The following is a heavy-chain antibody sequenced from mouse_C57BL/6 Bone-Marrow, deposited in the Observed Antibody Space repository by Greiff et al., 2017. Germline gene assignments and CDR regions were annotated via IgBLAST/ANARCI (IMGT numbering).Heavy chain of an antibody. CDR3: TTGLYYGSSYVGY. D-gene: IGHD1-1*01. CDR1: GFNIKDDY. CDR2: IDPENGDT. Sequence: EVQLQQSGAELVRPGASVKLSCTASGFNIKDDYMHWVKQRPEQGLEWIGWIDPENGDTEYTSKFQGKATITADTSSNTAYLQLSSLTSEDTDVYDCTTGLYYGSSYVGYGGQGTTLTVAS. J-gene: IGHJ2*01. V-gene: IGHV14-4*01.